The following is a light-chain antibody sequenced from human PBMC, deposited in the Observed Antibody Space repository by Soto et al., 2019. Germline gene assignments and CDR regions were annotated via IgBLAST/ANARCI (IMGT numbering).Light chain of an antibody. CDR1: SSDIGAYDY. Sequence: QSALTQPASVSGSPGQSITISCTGTSSDIGAYDYVSWYQQYPGRVPKLIIHEVTNRPSGVSDRFSGSKSGNTASLTISGLQTEDEADYYRSSHAGSNAFYVFGTGTKLTVL. V-gene: IGLV2-14*01. CDR2: EVT. J-gene: IGLJ1*01. CDR3: SSHAGSNAFYV.